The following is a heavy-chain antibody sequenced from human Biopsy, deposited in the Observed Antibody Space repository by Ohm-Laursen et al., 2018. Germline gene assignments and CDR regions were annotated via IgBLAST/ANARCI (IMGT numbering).Heavy chain of an antibody. CDR3: AADADGYYTEFDY. CDR2: IVPILGHL. CDR1: GGTVSRYA. V-gene: IGHV1-69*04. J-gene: IGHJ4*02. D-gene: IGHD3-3*01. Sequence: ASVKVSCKASGGTVSRYAISWVRQAPGRGLEWVGRIVPILGHLNYAQRFQGRVSITADKSTTYVYMELSRLTSGDTAVYYCAADADGYYTEFDYWGPGTLVTVSS.